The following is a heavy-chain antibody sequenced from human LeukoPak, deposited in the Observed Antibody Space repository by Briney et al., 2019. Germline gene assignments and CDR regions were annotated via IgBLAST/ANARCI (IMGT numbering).Heavy chain of an antibody. CDR2: INPNSGST. Sequence: ASVNVSCKASGYTFTGYYMHWVRQAPGQGLEWMGWINPNSGSTNYAQKFQGRVTMTRDTSISTAYMEMSRLRSDDTAVYYCARVAVGASPFDYWGQGTLVTVSS. CDR1: GYTFTGYY. J-gene: IGHJ4*02. V-gene: IGHV1-2*02. D-gene: IGHD1-26*01. CDR3: ARVAVGASPFDY.